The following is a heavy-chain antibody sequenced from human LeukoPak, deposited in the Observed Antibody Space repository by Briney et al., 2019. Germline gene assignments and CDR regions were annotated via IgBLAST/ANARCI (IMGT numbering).Heavy chain of an antibody. CDR1: GFTFDDYG. J-gene: IGHJ6*03. D-gene: IGHD1-26*01. CDR3: ARPIVGATGHYYYMDV. V-gene: IGHV3-20*04. Sequence: GGSLRLSCAASGFTFDDYGMSWVRQAPGKGLEWVSGINWNGGSTGYADSVKGRFTISRDNAKNSLYLQMNSLRAEDTALYYCARPIVGATGHYYYMDVWGKGTTVTVSS. CDR2: INWNGGST.